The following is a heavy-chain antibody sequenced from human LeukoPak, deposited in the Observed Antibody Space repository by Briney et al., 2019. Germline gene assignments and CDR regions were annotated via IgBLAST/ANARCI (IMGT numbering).Heavy chain of an antibody. CDR2: IYTSGST. D-gene: IGHD3-22*01. J-gene: IGHJ5*02. CDR1: GGSISSYY. V-gene: IGHV4-4*07. CDR3: ARDKVDYYYDSSGWFDP. Sequence: SETLSLTCAVYGGSISSYYWSWIRQPAGKGLEWIGRIYTSGSTNYNPSLKSRVTMSVDTSKNQFSLKLSSVTAADTAVYYCARDKVDYYYDSSGWFDPWGQGTLVTVSS.